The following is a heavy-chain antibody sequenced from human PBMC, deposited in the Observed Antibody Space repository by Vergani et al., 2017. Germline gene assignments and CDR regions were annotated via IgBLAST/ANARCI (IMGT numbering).Heavy chain of an antibody. Sequence: QVQLVQSGAEVKKPGASVKVSCKASGYTFISYYMHWVRQAPGQGLEWMGIINPSGGSTSYAKKFQGRVTMTRDTSISTAYMELSRLRSDDTAVYYCARDLVVVAATGLYYYGMDVWGQGTTVTVSS. D-gene: IGHD2-15*01. CDR1: GYTFISYY. CDR2: INPSGGST. J-gene: IGHJ6*02. CDR3: ARDLVVVAATGLYYYGMDV. V-gene: IGHV1-46*01.